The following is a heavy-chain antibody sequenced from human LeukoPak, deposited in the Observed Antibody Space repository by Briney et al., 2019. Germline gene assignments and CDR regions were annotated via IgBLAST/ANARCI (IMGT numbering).Heavy chain of an antibody. CDR3: TPDGGYSYGYAVYYYMDV. Sequence: GGSLRLSCAASGFTFSSYGMHWVRQAPGKGLDWVAVISYDGSNKYYADSVKGRFTISRDNSKNTLYLQMNSLKTEDTAVYYCTPDGGYSYGYAVYYYMDVWGKGTTVTVSS. CDR1: GFTFSSYG. V-gene: IGHV3-30*03. D-gene: IGHD5-18*01. CDR2: ISYDGSNK. J-gene: IGHJ6*03.